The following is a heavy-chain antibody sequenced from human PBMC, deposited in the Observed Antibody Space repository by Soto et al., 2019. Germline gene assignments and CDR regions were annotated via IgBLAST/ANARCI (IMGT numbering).Heavy chain of an antibody. CDR1: GGSISSYY. D-gene: IGHD2-2*01. J-gene: IGHJ6*02. Sequence: SETLSLTCTVSGGSISSYYWSWIRQPPGKGLEWIGYIYYSGSTNYNPSLKSRVTISVDTSKNQFSLKLSSVTAADTAVYYCASSLGYCSSTSCYPYYYGMGVWGQGTTVTVSS. CDR3: ASSLGYCSSTSCYPYYYGMGV. CDR2: IYYSGST. V-gene: IGHV4-59*01.